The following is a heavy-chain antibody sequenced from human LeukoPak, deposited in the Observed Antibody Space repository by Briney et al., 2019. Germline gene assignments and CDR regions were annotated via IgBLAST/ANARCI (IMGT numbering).Heavy chain of an antibody. CDR2: ISGSGGNT. J-gene: IGHJ4*02. Sequence: GGSLRLSCAASGFTFSSYAMSWVRQAPGKGLEWVSAISGSGGNTYYADSVKGRFTISRDNSKNTLYLQMNSLRAEDTAVYYCAKVRSMVRGATFDYWGQGTLVTVSS. D-gene: IGHD3-10*01. CDR1: GFTFSSYA. CDR3: AKVRSMVRGATFDY. V-gene: IGHV3-23*01.